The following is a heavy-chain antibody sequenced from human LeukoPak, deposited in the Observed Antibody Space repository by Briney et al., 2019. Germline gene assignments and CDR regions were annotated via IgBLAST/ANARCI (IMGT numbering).Heavy chain of an antibody. CDR3: ASWDYYDSSGYADY. Sequence: ASVKVSCKASGYTFTGYHMHWVRQAPGQGLEWMGWINPNSGGTNYAQKFQGRVTMTRDTSISTAYMELSRLRSDDTAVYYCASWDYYDSSGYADYWGRGTLVTVSS. CDR2: INPNSGGT. J-gene: IGHJ4*02. CDR1: GYTFTGYH. V-gene: IGHV1-2*02. D-gene: IGHD3-22*01.